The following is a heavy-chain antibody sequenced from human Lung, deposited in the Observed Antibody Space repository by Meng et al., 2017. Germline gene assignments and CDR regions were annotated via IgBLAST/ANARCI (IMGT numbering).Heavy chain of an antibody. V-gene: IGHV3-21*01. Sequence: EVQLVESGGGLVKPGGSLSFSCAASGFTFSSYSMNWVRQAPGKGLEWVSSISSSPTYADSVKGRFTISRDNAENSLYLQMNSLRVEDTAVYFCARGRVVVSATPSDYWGQGTLVTVSS. CDR3: ARGRVVVSATPSDY. J-gene: IGHJ4*02. CDR1: GFTFSSYS. D-gene: IGHD2-15*01. CDR2: ISSSPT.